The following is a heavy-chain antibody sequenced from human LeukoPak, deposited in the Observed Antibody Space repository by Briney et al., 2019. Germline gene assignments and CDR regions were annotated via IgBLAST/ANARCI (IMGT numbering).Heavy chain of an antibody. CDR2: INPNSGGT. CDR3: ARVPDSSGYTDAFDI. J-gene: IGHJ3*02. D-gene: IGHD3-22*01. CDR1: GYTFTGYY. V-gene: IGHV1-2*02. Sequence: GASVEVSCKASGYTFTGYYMHWVRQAPGQGLEWMGWINPNSGGTNYAQKFQGRVTMTRDTSISTAYMELSRLRSDDTAVYYCARVPDSSGYTDAFDIWGQGTMVTVSS.